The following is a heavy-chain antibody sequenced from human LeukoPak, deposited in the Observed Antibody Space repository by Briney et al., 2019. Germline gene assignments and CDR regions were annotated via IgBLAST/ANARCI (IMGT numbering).Heavy chain of an antibody. D-gene: IGHD4-17*01. CDR3: ARGTTVTTATDFDY. J-gene: IGHJ4*02. V-gene: IGHV3-21*01. CDR2: ISSSSSYI. CDR1: GFTFSSYS. Sequence: PGGSLRLSCAASGFTFSSYSMNWVRQAPGKGLEWVSSISSSSSYIYYADSVKGRFTISRDNAKNSLYLQMNSLRAEDTAVYYCARGTTVTTATDFDYWGQGNLVTVSS.